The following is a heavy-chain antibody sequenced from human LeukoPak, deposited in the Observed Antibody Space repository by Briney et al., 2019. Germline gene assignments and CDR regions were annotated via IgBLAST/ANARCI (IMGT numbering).Heavy chain of an antibody. J-gene: IGHJ4*02. CDR1: GGTFSSYA. Sequence: SVKVSCTASGGTFSSYAISWVRQAPGQGLEWMGGIIPIFGTANYAQKFQGRVTITADESTSTAYMELSSLRSEDTAVYYCARGGYSYGYQSAFYFDYWGQGTLVTVSS. V-gene: IGHV1-69*01. D-gene: IGHD5-18*01. CDR2: IIPIFGTA. CDR3: ARGGYSYGYQSAFYFDY.